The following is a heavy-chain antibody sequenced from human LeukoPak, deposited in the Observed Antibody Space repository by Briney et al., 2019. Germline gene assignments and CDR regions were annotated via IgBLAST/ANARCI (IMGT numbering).Heavy chain of an antibody. CDR1: GFTCRNFA. CDR2: ITGSGGNT. CDR3: AKTRTYYYDRCDY. D-gene: IGHD3-22*01. J-gene: IGHJ4*02. Sequence: GGSLRLSCAASGFTCRNFAMSWVRQAPGKGLEWVSTITGSGGNTYYADSVKGLFTISRDNSKNALYLQMNSLRVEDTAVYYCAKTRTYYYDRCDYWGQGTLVTVSP. V-gene: IGHV3-23*01.